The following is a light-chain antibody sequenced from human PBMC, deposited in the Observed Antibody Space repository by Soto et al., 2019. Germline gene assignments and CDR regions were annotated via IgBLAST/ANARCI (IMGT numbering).Light chain of an antibody. CDR1: SSDVGGYKY. V-gene: IGLV2-8*01. Sequence: QSALTQPPSASGSPGQSVTISCTGTSSDVGGYKYVSWYQHHPGKAPKLMVFEVNKRPSGVPDRFSGSKSGNTASLTVSRLQTEDEADYYCSSYAGSNNLIFGGGTKLTVL. CDR2: EVN. CDR3: SSYAGSNNLI. J-gene: IGLJ2*01.